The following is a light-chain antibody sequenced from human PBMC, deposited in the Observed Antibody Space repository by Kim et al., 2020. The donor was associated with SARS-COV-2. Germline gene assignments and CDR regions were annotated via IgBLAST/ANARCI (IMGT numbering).Light chain of an antibody. CDR3: QAWDSSPWV. V-gene: IGLV3-1*01. CDR2: QAS. Sequence: SYELTQPPSVSVSPGQTASITCSGDKLGDKYACWYQQKPGQSPVLVIYQASKRPSGIPERFSGSNSGNTATLTISGTQAMDEADYYCQAWDSSPWVFGGGTQLTVL. CDR1: KLGDKY. J-gene: IGLJ3*02.